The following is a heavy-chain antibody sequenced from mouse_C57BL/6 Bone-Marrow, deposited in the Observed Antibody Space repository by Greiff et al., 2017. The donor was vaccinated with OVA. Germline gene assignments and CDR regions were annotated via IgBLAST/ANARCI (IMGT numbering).Heavy chain of an antibody. CDR2: IYPGSGST. D-gene: IGHD1-1*01. CDR1: GYTFTSYW. CDR3: ARSDTTVVDLFDY. Sequence: VQLQQPGAELVKPGASVKMSCKASGYTFTSYWITWVKQRPGQGLEWIGDIYPGSGSTNYNEKFKSKATLTVDTSSSTAYMQLSSLTSEDSAVYYCARSDTTVVDLFDYWGQGTTLTVSS. J-gene: IGHJ2*01. V-gene: IGHV1-55*01.